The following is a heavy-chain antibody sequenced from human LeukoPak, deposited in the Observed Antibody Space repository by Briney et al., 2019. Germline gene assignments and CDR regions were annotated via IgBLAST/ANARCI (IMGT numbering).Heavy chain of an antibody. Sequence: SETLSLTCTLSAFSISSGYYWGWIRQPPGKGLELIGSVYHSGTTYYNPSLKSRVTISIATYKNQYSLKLNSVTAADTAVYYCARHPATIAARYDYWGQGTLVTVSS. J-gene: IGHJ4*02. CDR3: ARHPATIAARYDY. V-gene: IGHV4-38-2*02. D-gene: IGHD6-6*01. CDR1: AFSISSGYY. CDR2: VYHSGTT.